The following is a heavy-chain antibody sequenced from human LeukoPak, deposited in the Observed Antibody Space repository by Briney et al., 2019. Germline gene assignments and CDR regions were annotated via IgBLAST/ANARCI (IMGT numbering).Heavy chain of an antibody. CDR1: GYTFTAYY. V-gene: IGHV1-2*02. D-gene: IGHD3-10*01. J-gene: IGHJ4*02. CDR3: VSGSYKF. Sequence: ASVRVSCKASGYTFTAYYVHWVRQAPGQGLEWMGWIIPNSGGTNYAQKFQVRVTVTRDTSISTAYMELNGLRSDDTAVYYCVSGSYKFWGQGTLVTVSS. CDR2: IIPNSGGT.